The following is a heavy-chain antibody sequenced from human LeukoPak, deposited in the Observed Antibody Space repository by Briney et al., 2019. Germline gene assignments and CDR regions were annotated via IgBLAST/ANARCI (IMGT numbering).Heavy chain of an antibody. J-gene: IGHJ3*02. D-gene: IGHD4-23*01. Sequence: GASVKVSCKASGYTFNNFAMNWVRQAPGQGLEWMGWINTNTGKPIYAQGFTGRFVFSLDTSVSTAYLQISSLKAEDTAVYYCATVEVGSNGGWAFDIWGQGTLVTVSS. CDR2: INTNTGKP. CDR1: GYTFNNFA. CDR3: ATVEVGSNGGWAFDI. V-gene: IGHV7-4-1*02.